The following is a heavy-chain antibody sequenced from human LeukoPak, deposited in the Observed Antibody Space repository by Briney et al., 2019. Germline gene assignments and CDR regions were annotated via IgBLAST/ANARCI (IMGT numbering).Heavy chain of an antibody. V-gene: IGHV4-59*01. CDR1: GGSISSYY. D-gene: IGHD4-11*01. CDR3: ARAEYSNYETFDY. Sequence: SETLSLTCTVSGGSISSYYWSWIRQPPGKGLEWIGYIYYSGSTNYNPSLKSRVTISADTSKNQFSLKLGSVTAADTAVYYCARAEYSNYETFDYWGQGTLVTVSS. CDR2: IYYSGST. J-gene: IGHJ4*02.